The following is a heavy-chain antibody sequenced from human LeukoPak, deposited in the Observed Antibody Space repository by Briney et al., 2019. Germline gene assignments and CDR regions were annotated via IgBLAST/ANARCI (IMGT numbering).Heavy chain of an antibody. D-gene: IGHD1-26*01. CDR2: IGNGGTT. CDR1: GYTFSNFA. CDR3: AKMRGHTREAYYFDS. V-gene: IGHV3-23*01. Sequence: PGGSLRLSCAASGYTFSNFAVGWVRQAPGKGLEWVSSIGNGGTTYYAGSVKGRFSISRDNSKNTLSLQVNSLRAEDTAVYYCAKMRGHTREAYYFDSWGQGALVTVSS. J-gene: IGHJ4*02.